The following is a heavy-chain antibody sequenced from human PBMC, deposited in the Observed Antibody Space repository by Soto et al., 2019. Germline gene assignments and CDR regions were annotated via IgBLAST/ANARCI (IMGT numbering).Heavy chain of an antibody. CDR2: TYCRCKWYS. CDR3: ARGQWVEFDY. CDR1: GDSVSSNSAA. J-gene: IGHJ4*02. V-gene: IGHV6-1*01. Sequence: SPTLSLTCVISGDSVSSNSAAWDWIRQSPSRGLEWLGRTYCRCKWYSEHGVSVKGRISLNADTSKNQFSLQLNTVTPDDTAVYYCARGQWVEFDYWGQGALVTVSS. D-gene: IGHD6-19*01.